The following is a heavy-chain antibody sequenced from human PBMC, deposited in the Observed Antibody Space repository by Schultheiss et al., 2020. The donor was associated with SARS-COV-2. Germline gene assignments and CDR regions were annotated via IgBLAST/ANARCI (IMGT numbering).Heavy chain of an antibody. CDR3: AREPYLTGTTRVDWFDP. CDR1: GGSISSYY. V-gene: IGHV4-59*01. D-gene: IGHD1-20*01. CDR2: VYYRGST. J-gene: IGHJ5*02. Sequence: SETLSLTCTVSGGSISSYYWSWIRQPPGKGLEWIGYVYYRGSTNYKPSLRSRVTISVDTSKNQFSLKLSSVTAADTAVYYCAREPYLTGTTRVDWFDPWGQGTLVTVSS.